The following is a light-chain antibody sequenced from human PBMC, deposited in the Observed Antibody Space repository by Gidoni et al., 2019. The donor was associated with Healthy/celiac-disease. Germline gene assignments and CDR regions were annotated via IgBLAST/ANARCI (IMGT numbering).Light chain of an antibody. V-gene: IGLV2-23*02. CDR3: CSYASGSTYV. Sequence: QSALTQPASVSGSPGQSITISCTGTSSDVGSYNLVSWYQQHPGKAPKLMIYEVNKRPSGVSNRFSGSKSGNTASLTISGLQAEDEADYYCCSYASGSTYVFGTGTKVTVL. J-gene: IGLJ1*01. CDR1: SSDVGSYNL. CDR2: EVN.